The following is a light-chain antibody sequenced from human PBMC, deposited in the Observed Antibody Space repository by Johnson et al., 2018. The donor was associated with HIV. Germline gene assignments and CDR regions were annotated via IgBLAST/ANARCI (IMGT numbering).Light chain of an antibody. V-gene: IGLV1-51*01. CDR3: GTWDSSLRGV. CDR1: SSNIGNNY. J-gene: IGLJ1*01. CDR2: ENN. Sequence: QSVLTQPPSVSAAPGQKVTISCSGSSSNIGNNYVSWYQQLPGTAPKLLIYENNKRPSGIPDRFSGSTSGTSATLDITGLQTGDEADYYCGTWDSSLRGVFGTGTKVTVL.